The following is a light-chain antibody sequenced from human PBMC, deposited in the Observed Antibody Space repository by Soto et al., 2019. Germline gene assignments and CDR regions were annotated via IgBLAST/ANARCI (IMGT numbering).Light chain of an antibody. Sequence: QSALTQPASVSGSPGQSITISCTGTSSDVGSYNLVSRYQQHPGKAPKLMIYEGSKRPSGVSNRFSGSKSGNTASLTISGLQAEDEADYYCCSYAGSSTNVFGTGTKLTVL. CDR2: EGS. CDR3: CSYAGSSTNV. CDR1: SSDVGSYNL. J-gene: IGLJ1*01. V-gene: IGLV2-23*01.